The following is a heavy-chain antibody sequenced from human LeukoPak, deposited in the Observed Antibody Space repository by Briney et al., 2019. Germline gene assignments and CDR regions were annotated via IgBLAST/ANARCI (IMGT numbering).Heavy chain of an antibody. V-gene: IGHV3-23*01. CDR3: VXAAPQNCYPSSCSLFDK. J-gene: IGHJ4*02. Sequence: GGSLRLSCAGSGFTFNNYAMSWVRRAPRKGLEWVSTIMTGGDGKHYADSVKGRFTISRDRSESTLFLQMDDLRADDTAVYYCVXAAPQNCYPSSCSLFDKWGQGTLVTVSS. D-gene: IGHD2-2*01. CDR2: IMTGGDGK. CDR1: GFTFNNYA.